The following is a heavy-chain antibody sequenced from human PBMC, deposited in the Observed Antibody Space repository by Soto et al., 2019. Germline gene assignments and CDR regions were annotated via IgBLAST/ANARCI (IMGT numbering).Heavy chain of an antibody. CDR3: ARTPPIAAAGIYYFGVEV. D-gene: IGHD6-13*01. J-gene: IGHJ6*02. V-gene: IGHV5-10-1*01. CDR2: IDPSDSYT. CDR1: GYSFTSYW. Sequence: GESLNISFEGSGYSFTSYWISWVRQMPGKGREWTGRIDPSDSYTTYSPSFQGHVSISADKSISTAYLQWSSLKASDTAMYYCARTPPIAAAGIYYFGVEVWGQGTTVTVSS.